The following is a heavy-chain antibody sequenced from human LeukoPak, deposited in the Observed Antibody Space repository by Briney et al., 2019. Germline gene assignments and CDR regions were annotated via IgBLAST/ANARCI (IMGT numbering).Heavy chain of an antibody. CDR3: ARGGLWLDP. CDR1: GLNVSRNY. V-gene: IGHV3-53*01. J-gene: IGHJ5*02. Sequence: SGGSLRLSCEASGLNVSRNYMTWVRQAPGKGLQWVSVIYGGGNTYFADSVKGRFTISRDNSKNTVYLQMNSLRVEDTAVYYCARGGLWLDPWGQGTLVTVSS. D-gene: IGHD3-16*01. CDR2: IYGGGNT.